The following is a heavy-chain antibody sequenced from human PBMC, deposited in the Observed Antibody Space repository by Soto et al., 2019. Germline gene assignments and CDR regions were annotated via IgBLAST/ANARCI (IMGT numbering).Heavy chain of an antibody. CDR3: ARDWDSSGLFDP. J-gene: IGHJ5*02. Sequence: SETLSLTCSVSGASITTYYWIWIRQPPGKGLEWIGSISYSGSTKYNPALESRVMISLDTSKNQFSLRLTSVTAADTALYYWARDWDSSGLFDPWGQGALVTVSS. CDR1: GASITTYY. D-gene: IGHD3-10*01. V-gene: IGHV4-59*01. CDR2: ISYSGST.